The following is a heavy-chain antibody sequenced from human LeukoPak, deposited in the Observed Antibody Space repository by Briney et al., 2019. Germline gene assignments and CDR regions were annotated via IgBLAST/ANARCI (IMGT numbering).Heavy chain of an antibody. Sequence: SETLSLTCTVSNYSINNGYYWGWIRQPPGRGLEWIGSIYHSGFTYSNPSLTSRLTMSIDASKNEFSLRLTSVTAADTAIYYCLRDKAGSFYGSGGYHFNYNGMDVWGQGTAVTVSS. CDR3: LRDKAGSFYGSGGYHFNYNGMDV. V-gene: IGHV4-38-2*02. D-gene: IGHD3-10*01. J-gene: IGHJ6*02. CDR1: NYSINNGYY. CDR2: IYHSGFT.